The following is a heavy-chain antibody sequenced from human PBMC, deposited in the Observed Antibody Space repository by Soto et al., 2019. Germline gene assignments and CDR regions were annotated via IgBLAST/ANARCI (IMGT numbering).Heavy chain of an antibody. CDR1: GGSISSYY. J-gene: IGHJ6*02. CDR3: ARDMAYYYDSSGYYYDYYGMDV. CDR2: IYYSGST. Sequence: SETLSLTCTVSGGSISSYYWSWIRQPPGKGLEWIGYIYYSGSTYYNPSLKSRVTISVDTSKNQFSLKLSSVTAADTAVYYCARDMAYYYDSSGYYYDYYGMDVWGQGTTVTVSS. V-gene: IGHV4-59*12. D-gene: IGHD3-22*01.